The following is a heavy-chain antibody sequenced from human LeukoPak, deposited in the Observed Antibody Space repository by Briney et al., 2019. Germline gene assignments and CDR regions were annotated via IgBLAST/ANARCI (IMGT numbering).Heavy chain of an antibody. CDR2: MNPNSGNT. CDR1: GYTFTSYD. D-gene: IGHD5-18*01. Sequence: ASVKVSCKASGYTFTSYDINWVRQATGQGLEWMGWMNPNSGNTGYAQKFQGRVTMARNTSISTAYMELSSLRSEDTAVYYCASQSKYSYGSGYWGQGTLVTVSS. V-gene: IGHV1-8*01. J-gene: IGHJ4*02. CDR3: ASQSKYSYGSGY.